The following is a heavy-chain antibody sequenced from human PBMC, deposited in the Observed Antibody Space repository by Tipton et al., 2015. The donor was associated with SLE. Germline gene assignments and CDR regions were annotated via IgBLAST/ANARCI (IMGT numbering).Heavy chain of an antibody. J-gene: IGHJ6*03. V-gene: IGHV4-34*01. Sequence: TLSLTCAVYGGSFSGYYWSWIRQPPGKGLEWIGSIYYSGSTYYNPSLKSRVTISVDTSKNQFSLKLSSVTAADTAVYYCAREIRFLEWLSYYYYMDVWGKGTTVTVSS. CDR1: GGSFSGYY. CDR2: IYYSGST. CDR3: AREIRFLEWLSYYYYMDV. D-gene: IGHD3-3*01.